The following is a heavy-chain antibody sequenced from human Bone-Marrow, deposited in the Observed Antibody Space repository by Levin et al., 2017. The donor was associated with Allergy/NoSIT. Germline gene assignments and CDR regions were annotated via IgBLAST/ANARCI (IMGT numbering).Heavy chain of an antibody. J-gene: IGHJ6*02. CDR3: ARDEYNPGYSSSWYIDYYYYGMDV. CDR1: GYTFTSYY. V-gene: IGHV1-46*01. D-gene: IGHD6-13*01. Sequence: ASVKVSCKASGYTFTSYYMHWVRQAPGQGLEWMGIINPSGGSTSYAQKFQGRVTMTRDTSTSTVYMELSSLRSEDTAVYYCARDEYNPGYSSSWYIDYYYYGMDVWGQGTTVTVSS. CDR2: INPSGGST.